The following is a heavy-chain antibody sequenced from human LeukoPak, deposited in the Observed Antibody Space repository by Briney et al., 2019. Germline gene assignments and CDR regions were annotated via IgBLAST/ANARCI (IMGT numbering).Heavy chain of an antibody. CDR2: ISSSSSYI. CDR1: GFTFSSYS. CDR3: AKPQWFGSGGLDP. J-gene: IGHJ5*02. D-gene: IGHD3-10*01. Sequence: GGSLRLSCAASGFTFSSYSMNWVRQAPGKGLEWVSSISSSSSYIYYADSVKGRFTISRDNAKNSLYLQMNSLRVEDTAVYYCAKPQWFGSGGLDPWGQGTLVTVAS. V-gene: IGHV3-21*04.